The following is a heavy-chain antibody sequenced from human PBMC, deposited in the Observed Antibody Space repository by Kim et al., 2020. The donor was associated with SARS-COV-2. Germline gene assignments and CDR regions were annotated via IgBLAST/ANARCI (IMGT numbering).Heavy chain of an antibody. Sequence: GGSLRLSCAASGFTFSSFSMSWVRQAPGKGLEWVSYITSSRSTIHYAKSVKGRLTISRDNAKKTLYLQMNSLRAEDTAVYYCARVGRGNPPNPFDIWGQGTVVTVSS. J-gene: IGHJ3*02. V-gene: IGHV3-48*04. CDR2: ITSSRSTI. CDR1: GFTFSSFS. D-gene: IGHD2-15*01. CDR3: ARVGRGNPPNPFDI.